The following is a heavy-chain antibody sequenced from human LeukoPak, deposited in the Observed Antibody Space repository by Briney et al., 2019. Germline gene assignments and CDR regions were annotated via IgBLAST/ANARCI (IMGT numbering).Heavy chain of an antibody. CDR1: GFTFSSYA. Sequence: GGSLRLSCSASGFTFSSYAMHWVRQAPGKGLEYVSAISSNGGSTYYADSVKGRFTISRDNSKNTLYLQMNSLRAEDTAVYYCAKDWAGEGGLPDYWGQGTLVTVSS. J-gene: IGHJ4*02. V-gene: IGHV3-64*04. CDR2: ISSNGGST. CDR3: AKDWAGEGGLPDY. D-gene: IGHD1-26*01.